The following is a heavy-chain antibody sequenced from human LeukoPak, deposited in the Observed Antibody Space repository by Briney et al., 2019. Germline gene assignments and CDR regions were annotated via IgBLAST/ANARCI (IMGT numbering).Heavy chain of an antibody. D-gene: IGHD2-15*01. V-gene: IGHV3-23*01. J-gene: IGHJ3*02. CDR1: GFTFSSYA. Sequence: PGRSLRLSCAASGFTFSSYAMSWVRQAPGKGLEWVSAFSGSGGGTYYADSVKGRFTISRDNSKNTLYLQMNSLRAEDTAVYYCAKGPTQSRVTSSSPCSGGSCYMAIWGQGTMVTVSS. CDR2: FSGSGGGT. CDR3: AKGPTQSRVTSSSPCSGGSCYMAI.